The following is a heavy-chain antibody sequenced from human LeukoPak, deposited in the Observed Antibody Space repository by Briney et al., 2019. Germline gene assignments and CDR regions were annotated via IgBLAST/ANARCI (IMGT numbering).Heavy chain of an antibody. CDR3: ARGPGRYCSGGSCYLL. D-gene: IGHD2-15*01. J-gene: IGHJ4*02. V-gene: IGHV4-34*01. CDR1: GFTFSSYW. CDR2: INHSGST. Sequence: GSLRLSCAASGFTFSSYWMSWVRQPPGKGLEWIGEINHSGSTNYNPSLKSRVTISVDTSKNQFSLKLSSVTAADTAVYYCARGPGRYCSGGSCYLLWGQGTLVTVSS.